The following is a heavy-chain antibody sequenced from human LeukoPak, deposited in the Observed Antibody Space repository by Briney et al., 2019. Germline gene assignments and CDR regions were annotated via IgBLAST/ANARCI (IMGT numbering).Heavy chain of an antibody. Sequence: PGGSLRLSCAASGFTFSSYAMHWVRQAPGKGLEWVAVISYDGSNKYYADSVKGRFTISRDNSKNTLYLQMNSLRAEDTAVYYCARALYGSGNYYFDYWGQGTLVTVSS. CDR3: ARALYGSGNYYFDY. D-gene: IGHD3-10*01. CDR2: ISYDGSNK. J-gene: IGHJ4*02. V-gene: IGHV3-30*04. CDR1: GFTFSSYA.